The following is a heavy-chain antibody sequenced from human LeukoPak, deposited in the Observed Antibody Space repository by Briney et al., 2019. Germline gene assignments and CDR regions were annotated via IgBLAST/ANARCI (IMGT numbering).Heavy chain of an antibody. CDR3: ARNPMARELDY. V-gene: IGHV3-7*03. J-gene: IGHJ4*02. CDR1: GFTFSTSW. Sequence: GGSLRLSCAASGFTFSTSWMSWVRQVPGKGLEWVANVKKDGSETYYVDSVKGRFTISRDNAKNSLYLQMNSLRAEDTAMYYCARNPMARELDYWGQGTLVTVSS. CDR2: VKKDGSET. D-gene: IGHD5-24*01.